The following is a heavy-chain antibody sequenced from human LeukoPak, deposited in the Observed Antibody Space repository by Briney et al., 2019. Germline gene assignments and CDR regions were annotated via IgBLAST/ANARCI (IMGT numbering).Heavy chain of an antibody. CDR2: ISSSSSTI. D-gene: IGHD6-13*01. J-gene: IGHJ4*02. V-gene: IGHV3-48*04. Sequence: GGSLRLSCAASGFTFSSYSMNWVRQAPGKGLEWVSYISSSSSTIYYADSVKGRFTISRDNAKNSLYLQMNSLRAEDTAVYYCARAGVYSSSWYRCYFDYWGQGTLVTVSS. CDR3: ARAGVYSSSWYRCYFDY. CDR1: GFTFSSYS.